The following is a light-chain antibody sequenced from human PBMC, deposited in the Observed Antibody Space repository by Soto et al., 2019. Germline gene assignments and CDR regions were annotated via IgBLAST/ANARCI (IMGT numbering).Light chain of an antibody. CDR1: QTVLYSSNNKNF. CDR3: QQYYNTRRT. V-gene: IGKV4-1*01. CDR2: WAS. J-gene: IGKJ2*02. Sequence: DIVMTQSPDSLAVSLGERATINCKSSQTVLYSSNNKNFLAWYQQKPGQPPKLLIYWASTRESGVPDRFSGSGSETDFILTISSLQAEDVAVYYCQQYYNTRRTFGQGTKLEIK.